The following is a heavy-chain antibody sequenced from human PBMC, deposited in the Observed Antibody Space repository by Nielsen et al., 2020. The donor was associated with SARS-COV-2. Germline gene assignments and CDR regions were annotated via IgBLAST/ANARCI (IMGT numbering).Heavy chain of an antibody. CDR2: IYYSGST. CDR3: AREGYYGSGSYYNVVWFDP. V-gene: IGHV4-39*01. J-gene: IGHJ5*02. D-gene: IGHD3-10*01. Sequence: PGKGLEWIGSIYYSGSTYYNPSLKSRVTISVDTSKNQFSLKLSSVTAADTAVYYCAREGYYGSGSYYNVVWFDPWGQGTLVTVSS.